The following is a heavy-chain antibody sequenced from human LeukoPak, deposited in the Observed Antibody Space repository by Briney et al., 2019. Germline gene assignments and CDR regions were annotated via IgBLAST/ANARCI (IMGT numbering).Heavy chain of an antibody. CDR1: GYTFISFW. D-gene: IGHD1-14*01. CDR3: TRSTRKINPDY. CDR2: IFPGDSDT. V-gene: IGHV5-51*01. J-gene: IGHJ4*02. Sequence: GESLKISCKGSGYTFISFWIGWVRQMPGKGPEWMGIIFPGDSDTRYSPSFQGQVTISVDKPLSTAYLQWSSLKASDTAMYYCTRSTRKINPDYWGQGTLVTVSS.